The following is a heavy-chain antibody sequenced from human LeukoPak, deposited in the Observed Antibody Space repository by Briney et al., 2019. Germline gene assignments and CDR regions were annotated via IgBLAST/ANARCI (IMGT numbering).Heavy chain of an antibody. CDR2: ISAYNGNT. J-gene: IGHJ5*02. V-gene: IGHV1-18*01. CDR1: GYTFTSYG. Sequence: ASVKVSCKASGYTFTSYGISWVRQAPGQGLEWMGWISAYNGNTNYAQKLQGRVTMTRDTSTSTVYMELRSLRYDDTAVYYCARFFPQKWELPGKWLAPWGQGTLVTVSS. CDR3: ARFFPQKWELPGKWLAP. D-gene: IGHD1-26*01.